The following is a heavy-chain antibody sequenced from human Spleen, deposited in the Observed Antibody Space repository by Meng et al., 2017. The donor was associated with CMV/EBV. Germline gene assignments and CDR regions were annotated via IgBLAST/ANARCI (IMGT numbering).Heavy chain of an antibody. Sequence: LSLTCAAPGFAFSSHAMTWVRQAPGKGLEWVSGISGCGVGMYYADSVKGQFTISRDNSKNTMSLQMNSLRAEDTAVYHCAKDGTAYYGLDVWGQGTTVTVSS. CDR2: ISGCGVGM. J-gene: IGHJ6*02. V-gene: IGHV3-23*01. CDR3: AKDGTAYYGLDV. CDR1: GFAFSSHA.